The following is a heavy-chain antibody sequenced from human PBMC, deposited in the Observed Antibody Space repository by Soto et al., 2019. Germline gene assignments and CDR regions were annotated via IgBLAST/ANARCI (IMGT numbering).Heavy chain of an antibody. V-gene: IGHV1-46*01. CDR3: AKAGAIPGEVDA. Sequence: HLAQSGPEVKRPGASVKISCKASGFIFTDWFMHWVRQAPGQGPEWMGIINTSGGSSIYSQKFQDRVTMTRDTSTSTLYVELSSLTSADTAVYYCAKAGAIPGEVDAWGQGTLVTVSS. CDR2: INTSGGSS. D-gene: IGHD2-21*01. J-gene: IGHJ1*01. CDR1: GFIFTDWF.